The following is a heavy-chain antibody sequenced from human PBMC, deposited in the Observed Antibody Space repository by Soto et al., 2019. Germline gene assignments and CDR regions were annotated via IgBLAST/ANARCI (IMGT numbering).Heavy chain of an antibody. Sequence: EVQLLESGGGLVKPGGSLRLSCAASGFTFSSYAMTWVRQAPGKGLEWVSSVTGSGSSTYYADSVKGRFTISRDNSRNTLYLQMDTLRAEDTAVHYCEKYLAPTVPSFDYWGQGTLVTISS. V-gene: IGHV3-23*01. D-gene: IGHD1-1*01. J-gene: IGHJ4*02. CDR3: EKYLAPTVPSFDY. CDR2: VTGSGSST. CDR1: GFTFSSYA.